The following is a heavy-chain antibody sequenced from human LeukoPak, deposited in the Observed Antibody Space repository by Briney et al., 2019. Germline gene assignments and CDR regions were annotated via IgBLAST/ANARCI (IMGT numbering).Heavy chain of an antibody. D-gene: IGHD6-19*01. V-gene: IGHV2-5*02. Sequence: SGPTLVNPTQTLTLTCTFSGFSLSTSGVGVGWIRQPPGKALEWLALIYLDDDKRYSPSLKSRLTITKDTSKNQVVLTMTNMDPVDTATYYCAHSITGYSSGTRDPYYFDYWGQGTLVSVSS. J-gene: IGHJ4*02. CDR1: GFSLSTSGVG. CDR3: AHSITGYSSGTRDPYYFDY. CDR2: IYLDDDK.